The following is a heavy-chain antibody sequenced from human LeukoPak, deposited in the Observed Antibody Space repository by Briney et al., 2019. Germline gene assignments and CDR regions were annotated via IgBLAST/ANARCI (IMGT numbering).Heavy chain of an antibody. CDR1: GYTFTGYY. CDR2: INPNSGGT. V-gene: IGHV1-2*06. D-gene: IGHD3-9*01. CDR3: ARGGKVFGPFPGYYNVDYYYYYYMDV. J-gene: IGHJ6*03. Sequence: ASVKVSCKASGYTFTGYYMHWVRQAPGQGLEWMGRINPNSGGTNYAQKFQGRVTMTRDTPISTAYMELSRLRSDDTAVYYYARGGKVFGPFPGYYNVDYYYYYYMDVWGKGTTVTVSS.